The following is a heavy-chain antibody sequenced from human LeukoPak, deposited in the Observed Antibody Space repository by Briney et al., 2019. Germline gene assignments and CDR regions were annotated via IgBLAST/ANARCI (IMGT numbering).Heavy chain of an antibody. J-gene: IGHJ6*03. D-gene: IGHD1-26*01. CDR2: MYYRGST. V-gene: IGHV4-39*07. CDR1: GGSISSSSHY. CDR3: ARRGSYSYYYYYYYMDV. Sequence: SETLSLTCTVSGGSISSSSHYWGWIRQPPGKGLEWIGSMYYRGSTYHNPSLKSRVTISVDTSKNQFSLKLSSVTAADTAVYYCARRGSYSYYYYYYYMDVWGKGTTVTVSS.